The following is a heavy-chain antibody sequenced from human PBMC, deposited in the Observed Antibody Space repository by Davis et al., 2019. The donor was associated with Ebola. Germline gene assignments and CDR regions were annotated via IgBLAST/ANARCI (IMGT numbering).Heavy chain of an antibody. CDR3: ARHLSNSMIVVVDDPLDL. CDR1: GYSFTNYW. Sequence: GESLKISCKGSGYSFTNYWIGWARQMPGKGLEWMGVIYPGDSDARYSPSFQGQVTISADKSINTAYVHWTSLTASDTAMYFCARHLSNSMIVVVDDPLDLWGQGTMVTVSS. D-gene: IGHD3-22*01. V-gene: IGHV5-51*01. J-gene: IGHJ3*01. CDR2: IYPGDSDA.